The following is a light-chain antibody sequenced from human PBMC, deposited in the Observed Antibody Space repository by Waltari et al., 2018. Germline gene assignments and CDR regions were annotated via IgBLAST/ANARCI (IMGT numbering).Light chain of an antibody. CDR2: SND. V-gene: IGLV1-44*01. J-gene: IGLJ2*01. Sequence: QSVVTQSPSASGAPGQRVTISCSGSNSNIGSSTVNWYQKVPGTAPRLLIYSNDHRPSGVPDRFSASKSGTSASLAISGLQSEDEADYYCATWDARLTAVVFGGGTKVTVL. CDR1: NSNIGSST. CDR3: ATWDARLTAVV.